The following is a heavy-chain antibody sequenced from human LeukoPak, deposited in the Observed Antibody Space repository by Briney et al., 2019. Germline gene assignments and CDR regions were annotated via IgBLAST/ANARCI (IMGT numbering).Heavy chain of an antibody. D-gene: IGHD3/OR15-3a*01. J-gene: IGHJ4*02. CDR1: GFTLSDYY. CDR2: SSSSGSTI. V-gene: IGHV3-11*01. CDR3: ARRRDFIDY. Sequence: GGSLRLSCAASGFTLSDYYMSWIRQAPGKGLEWVSYSSSSGSTIYYAGSVKGRFAISRDNAKNSLYLQMNSLRAEDTAVYYCARRRDFIDYWGQGTLVTVSS.